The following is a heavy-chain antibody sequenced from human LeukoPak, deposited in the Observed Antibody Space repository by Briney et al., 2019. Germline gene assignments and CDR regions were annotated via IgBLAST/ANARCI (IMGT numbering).Heavy chain of an antibody. Sequence: SETLSLTCTVSGVSISSSNSYWGWIRQPPGKGLEWIGSIYYSGNTYYNASLKSQVSISIDTSKNQFSLRLTSVTAADTAVYYFARKPGPGLFILPGGQGTLVTVSS. CDR3: ARKPGPGLFILP. D-gene: IGHD3/OR15-3a*01. CDR2: IYYSGNT. V-gene: IGHV4-39*01. CDR1: GVSISSSNSY. J-gene: IGHJ4*02.